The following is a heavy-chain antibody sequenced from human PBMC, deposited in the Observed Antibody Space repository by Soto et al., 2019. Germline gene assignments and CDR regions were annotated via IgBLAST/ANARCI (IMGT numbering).Heavy chain of an antibody. V-gene: IGHV4-30-4*01. CDR1: GGAISSGDYY. CDR2: IDYSGST. CDR3: ARSLLNCNYDNSSFYGMDV. Sequence: PSETLSLTCTVSGGAISSGDYYRSWIRQPPGKGLEWIGYIDYSGSTYYNPSLKRRVTISVDTSNNRFSLKLCSVTAADTAVYYCARSLLNCNYDNSSFYGMDVWGQGTTVTVSS. J-gene: IGHJ6*02. D-gene: IGHD1-7*01.